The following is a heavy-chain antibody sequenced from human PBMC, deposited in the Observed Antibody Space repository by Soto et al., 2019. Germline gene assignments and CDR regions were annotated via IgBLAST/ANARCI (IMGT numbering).Heavy chain of an antibody. CDR2: IYYIGRT. Sequence: QVQLQESGPGLVKPSQTLSLTCTVSGGSISSGGYYWNWIRQHPGKGLAWIGYIYYIGRTYSDPSLESRVTISLDTSKNQFSLKLSSVTAAGTAVYYCARSVFPWRQGTRVTVSS. J-gene: IGHJ5*02. V-gene: IGHV4-31*03. CDR1: GGSISSGGYY. CDR3: ARSVFP.